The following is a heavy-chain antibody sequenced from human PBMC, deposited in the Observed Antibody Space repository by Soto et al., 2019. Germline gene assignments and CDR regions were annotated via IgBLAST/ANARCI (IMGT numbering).Heavy chain of an antibody. Sequence: PDGSLRLSCAPSGSTFSDHYMAWIRQAPGKGLEIVAHMSVSGPSADYGDSVKGRFSIFRENSKILLFVLMFYLRAEDTAVYYCARESSYASGGHLFYAMDVFGQSPAVT. CDR2: MSVSGPSA. D-gene: IGHD3-16*01. CDR1: GSTFSDHY. V-gene: IGHV3-11*01. CDR3: ARESSYASGGHLFYAMDV. J-gene: IGHJ6*02.